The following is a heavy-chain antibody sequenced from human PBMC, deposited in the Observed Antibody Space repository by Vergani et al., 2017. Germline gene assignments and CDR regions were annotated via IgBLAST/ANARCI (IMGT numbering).Heavy chain of an antibody. CDR1: GYIFTDYY. Sequence: QVQLVQSGSEVKKPGASMKVSCKASGYIFTDYYIHWVRQAPGQGPEWMGWIDTKSGDTSYAQQFQGRVTMTRVPSLRSAYMDLGRLTSDDSAVYYCVRRTGGCRGAVCYSAPVYMDVWGEGTTVTVSS. CDR2: IDTKSGDT. V-gene: IGHV1-2*02. CDR3: VRRTGGCRGAVCYSAPVYMDV. D-gene: IGHD2-8*02. J-gene: IGHJ6*03.